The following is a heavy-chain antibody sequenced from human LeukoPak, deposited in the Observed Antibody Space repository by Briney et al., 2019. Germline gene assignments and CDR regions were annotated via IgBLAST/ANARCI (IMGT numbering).Heavy chain of an antibody. CDR1: GGSISSYY. D-gene: IGHD3-10*01. J-gene: IGHJ5*02. V-gene: IGHV4-4*09. CDR2: IYTSGST. CDR3: ARGRITMVRGVMSLGFDP. Sequence: SETLSLTCTVSGGSISSYYWSWIRQPPGKGLEWIGYIYTSGSTNYNPSLKSRVTISVDTSKNQFSLKLSSVTAADTAVYYCARGRITMVRGVMSLGFDPWGQGTLVTVSS.